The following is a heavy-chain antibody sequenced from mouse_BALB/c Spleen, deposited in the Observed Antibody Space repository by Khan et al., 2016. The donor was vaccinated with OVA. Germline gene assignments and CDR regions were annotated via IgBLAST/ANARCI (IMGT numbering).Heavy chain of an antibody. D-gene: IGHD2-3*01. CDR3: ARAGDGGFAY. V-gene: IGHV5-4*02. CDR2: ISDGGSYT. CDR1: GFTFSDYY. Sequence: EVELVESGGGLVKPGGSLKLSCAASGFTFSDYYMYWVRQTPEKRLEWVATISDGGSYTYYPDRVKGRFTISRDHAKNNLYLQMSRLKSEDTAMYYCARAGDGGFAYWGQGTLVTVAA. J-gene: IGHJ3*01.